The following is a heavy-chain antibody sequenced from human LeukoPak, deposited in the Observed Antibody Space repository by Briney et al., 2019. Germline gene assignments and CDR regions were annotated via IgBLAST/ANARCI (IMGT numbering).Heavy chain of an antibody. Sequence: GESLRISCQGSGYRFTSYWIAWVRQMPGKGLEWMGIISPGNSQTRYSPSFQGQVTISADESISTAYLQWTSLKASDSAMYYCATTYDGYARSDCWGQGTLVTVSS. V-gene: IGHV5-51*01. CDR1: GYRFTSYW. D-gene: IGHD5-24*01. J-gene: IGHJ4*02. CDR2: ISPGNSQT. CDR3: ATTYDGYARSDC.